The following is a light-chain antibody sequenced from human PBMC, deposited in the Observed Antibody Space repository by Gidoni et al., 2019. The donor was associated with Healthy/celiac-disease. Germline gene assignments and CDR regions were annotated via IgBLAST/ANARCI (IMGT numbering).Light chain of an antibody. CDR1: QSVSSY. CDR3: QQSYSTSWT. V-gene: IGKV1-39*01. Sequence: IQLTQSPSPLSASVGDRATITCRASQSVSSYLNWYQQKPGKAPKLLIYAASSLQSGVPSRFSGSGSGTDFTLTISSRQAEDFATYYCQQSYSTSWTFXQXTKVEIK. CDR2: AAS. J-gene: IGKJ1*01.